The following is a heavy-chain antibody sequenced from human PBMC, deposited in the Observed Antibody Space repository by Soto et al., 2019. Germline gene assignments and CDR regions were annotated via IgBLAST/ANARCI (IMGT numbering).Heavy chain of an antibody. Sequence: QVQLVQSGAEVKKPGASVKVSCKASGYTFTGYYMHWVRQAPGQGLEWMGWINPNSGGTNYAQKFQGRVTMTRDTPISTAYMELSRLRSDDTAVYYCARSVRRLYEQGYGMDVWGQGTTVTVSS. V-gene: IGHV1-2*02. J-gene: IGHJ6*02. CDR2: INPNSGGT. CDR1: GYTFTGYY. D-gene: IGHD3-22*01. CDR3: ARSVRRLYEQGYGMDV.